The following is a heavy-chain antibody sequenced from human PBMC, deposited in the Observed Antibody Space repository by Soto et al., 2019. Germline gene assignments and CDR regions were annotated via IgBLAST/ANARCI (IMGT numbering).Heavy chain of an antibody. J-gene: IGHJ6*04. CDR3: PRKIPIFGVVPSYGEYYDGKVF. Sequence: SVKVSCKASGGTFTSYSISWVLQAPAQGLEWMGGSIPIFGTANYAQKFQGRVTITADASTSTAYWELRSRSSEHRDVYYWPRKIPIFGVVPSYGEYYDGKVFWGKGSRV. CDR2: SIPIFGTA. V-gene: IGHV1-69*13. CDR1: GGTFTSYS. D-gene: IGHD3-3*01.